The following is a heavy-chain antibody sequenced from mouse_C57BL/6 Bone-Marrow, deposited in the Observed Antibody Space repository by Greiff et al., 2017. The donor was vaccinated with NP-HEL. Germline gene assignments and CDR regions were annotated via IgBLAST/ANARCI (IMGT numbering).Heavy chain of an antibody. J-gene: IGHJ3*01. CDR2: ISNGGGST. V-gene: IGHV5-12*01. CDR1: GFTFSDYY. CDR3: ARHGGSSSAWFAD. D-gene: IGHD1-1*01. Sequence: DVMLVESGGGLVQPGGSLKLSCAASGFTFSDYYMYWVRQTPEKRLEWVAYISNGGGSTYYPDTVKGRFTISRDNAKNTLYLQMSRLKSEDTAMYYCARHGGSSSAWFADWGQGTLVTVSA.